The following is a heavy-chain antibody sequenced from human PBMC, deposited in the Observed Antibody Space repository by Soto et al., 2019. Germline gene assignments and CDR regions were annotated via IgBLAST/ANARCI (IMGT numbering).Heavy chain of an antibody. Sequence: SETLSLTCTLSGGSVRAPDWWNWVRQSPDKGLEWIAEVHISGHSNYNPSLRSRVSVSIDSSKNQFYLNLNSVTAADTAIYYCARVRQGCSANNCYFDPWGQGAQVTVSS. D-gene: IGHD1-1*01. J-gene: IGHJ5*01. CDR1: GGSVRAPDW. V-gene: IGHV4-4*02. CDR2: VHISGHS. CDR3: ARVRQGCSANNCYFDP.